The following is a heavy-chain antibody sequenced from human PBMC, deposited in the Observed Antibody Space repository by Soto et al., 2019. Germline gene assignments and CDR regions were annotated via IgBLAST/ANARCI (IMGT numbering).Heavy chain of an antibody. D-gene: IGHD2-15*01. V-gene: IGHV4-39*01. J-gene: IGHJ4*02. CDR1: GGSISSSSYY. Sequence: PSETLSLTCTVSGGSISSSSYYWCWIRQPPGKGLEWIGSIYYSGSTYYNPSLKSRVTISVDTSKNQFSLKLSSVTAADTAVYYCARPGYCSGGSCYYFDYWGQGTLVTVSS. CDR3: ARPGYCSGGSCYYFDY. CDR2: IYYSGST.